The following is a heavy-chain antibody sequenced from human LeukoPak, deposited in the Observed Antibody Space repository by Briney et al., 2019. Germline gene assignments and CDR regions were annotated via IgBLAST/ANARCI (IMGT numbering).Heavy chain of an antibody. D-gene: IGHD4-17*01. CDR3: ARDRLYGAPGDWFDP. Sequence: PSETLSLTCTVSGGSISSSGYYWGWIRQPPGKGLEWIGSIYYSGSAYYNPSLKSRVTISVDTSKNQFSLKLSSVTAADTAVYYCARDRLYGAPGDWFDPWGQGTLVTVSS. CDR1: GGSISSSGYY. CDR2: IYYSGSA. J-gene: IGHJ5*02. V-gene: IGHV4-39*02.